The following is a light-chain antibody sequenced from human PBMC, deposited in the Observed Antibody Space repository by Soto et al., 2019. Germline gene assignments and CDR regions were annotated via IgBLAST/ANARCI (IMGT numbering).Light chain of an antibody. CDR1: QSVSSNY. J-gene: IGKJ2*01. CDR2: GAS. Sequence: EIVLTQSPGTLSLSPGERATLSCRASQSVSSNYLAWYQQKPGQAPRLLIYGASSRATGIPDRFSGSGSGTDFTLTIGRLEPEDFAVYYCQHYGRSAYTFGQGTTLEIK. CDR3: QHYGRSAYT. V-gene: IGKV3-20*01.